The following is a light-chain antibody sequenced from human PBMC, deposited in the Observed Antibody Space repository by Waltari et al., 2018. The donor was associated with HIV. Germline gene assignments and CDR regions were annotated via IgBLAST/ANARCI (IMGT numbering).Light chain of an antibody. CDR3: DSRDTDGRLHV. V-gene: IGLV3-19*01. J-gene: IGLJ1*01. CDR1: SLRRYS. CDR2: GEN. Sequence: SSELTQDPAVSVALGQTVRITCQGDSLRRYSANWYRQKPGQAPVLVLYGENNWPYGTPDRFSGSSSGDTATLTGTGAQAEDEADYYCDSRDTDGRLHVFATGTTVTVL.